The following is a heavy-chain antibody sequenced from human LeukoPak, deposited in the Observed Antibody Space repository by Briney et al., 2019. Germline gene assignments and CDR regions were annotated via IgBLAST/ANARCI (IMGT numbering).Heavy chain of an antibody. V-gene: IGHV3-30*19. J-gene: IGHJ6*02. CDR1: GFTFSSYN. D-gene: IGHD4-11*01. CDR3: ARDRLQSNYYYYGMDV. CDR2: ISYDGSNK. Sequence: GGSLRLSCAASGFTFSSYNMHWVRQAPGKGLEWVAVISYDGSNKYYADSVKGRFTISRDNSKNTLYLQMNSLRAEDTAVYYCARDRLQSNYYYYGMDVWGQGTTVTVSS.